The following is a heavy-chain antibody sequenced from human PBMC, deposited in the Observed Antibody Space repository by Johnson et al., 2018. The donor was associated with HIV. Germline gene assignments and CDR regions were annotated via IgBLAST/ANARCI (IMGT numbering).Heavy chain of an antibody. J-gene: IGHJ3*02. CDR3: AREGIAARPGAFDI. CDR1: GFIFSDYY. CDR2: ISSSGSTI. V-gene: IGHV3-11*01. D-gene: IGHD6-6*01. Sequence: QVQLVESGGNLVKPGGSLRLSCAASGFIFSDYYMSWIRQAPGKGLEWISYISSSGSTIYYADSVKGRFTISRDTAKNPLYLQMNILRAEDTALYYCAREGIAARPGAFDIWGQGTMVTVSS.